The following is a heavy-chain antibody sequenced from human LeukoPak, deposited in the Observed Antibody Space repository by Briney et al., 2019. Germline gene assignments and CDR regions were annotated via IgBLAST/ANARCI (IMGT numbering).Heavy chain of an antibody. CDR2: ITANGATT. V-gene: IGHV3-23*01. J-gene: IGHJ4*02. Sequence: GGSLRLSCAASGFTFSSYAMYWVRQSPGKGLEWVSAITANGATTYYVDSVKGRFTVSRDNSRNTLYLQMNSLRVEDSALYYCARSEGGFVSENYWGQGTLVTVSS. D-gene: IGHD2-15*01. CDR3: ARSEGGFVSENY. CDR1: GFTFSSYA.